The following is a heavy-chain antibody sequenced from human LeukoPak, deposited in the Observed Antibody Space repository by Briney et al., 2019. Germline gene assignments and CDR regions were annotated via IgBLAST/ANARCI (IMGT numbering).Heavy chain of an antibody. CDR3: ARTTRFPYYYDSSGYDAFDI. Sequence: SETLSLTCTVSGGSISSSSYYWGWIRQPPGKGLEWIGSIYYSGSTYYNPSLKSRVTISVDTSKNQFSLKLSSVTAADTAVYYCARTTRFPYYYDSSGYDAFDIWGQGTMVTVSS. V-gene: IGHV4-39*01. D-gene: IGHD3-22*01. CDR2: IYYSGST. CDR1: GGSISSSSYY. J-gene: IGHJ3*02.